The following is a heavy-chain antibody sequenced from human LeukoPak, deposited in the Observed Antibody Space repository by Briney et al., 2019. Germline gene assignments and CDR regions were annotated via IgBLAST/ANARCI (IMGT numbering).Heavy chain of an antibody. D-gene: IGHD4-17*01. CDR3: ARVTTPTHYYYYYGMDV. CDR1: GYTFTSYY. CDR2: INPSGGST. J-gene: IGHJ6*02. V-gene: IGHV1-46*01. Sequence: GASVKVSCKASGYTFTSYYMHWVRQAPGQGLEWMGIINPSGGSTSYAQKFQGRVTMTRDTSTSTVYMELSSLRSEDTAVYYCARVTTPTHYYYYYGMDVWGQGTTVTVSS.